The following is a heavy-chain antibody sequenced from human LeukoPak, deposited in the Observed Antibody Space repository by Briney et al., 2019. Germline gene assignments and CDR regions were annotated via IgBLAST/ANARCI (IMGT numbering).Heavy chain of an antibody. CDR2: ISSDGSTT. CDR1: GFTFSGFW. D-gene: IGHD5-18*01. V-gene: IGHV3-74*01. Sequence: GGSLRLSCVASGFTFSGFWMHWVRQPPGKGLAWVSRISSDGSTTTYADSVKGRFTISRDNAKNSLCLQMSSLRAEDTAVYYCARDRGYSTFDIWGQGTMVTVSS. CDR3: ARDRGYSTFDI. J-gene: IGHJ3*02.